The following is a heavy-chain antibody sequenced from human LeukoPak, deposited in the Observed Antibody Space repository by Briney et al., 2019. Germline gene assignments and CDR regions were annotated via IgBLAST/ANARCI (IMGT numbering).Heavy chain of an antibody. CDR2: ISYTGST. CDR1: GGSISSYS. CDR3: ARGSVYFDS. J-gene: IGHJ4*02. V-gene: IGHV4-59*01. Sequence: SETLSLTCTVSGGSISSYSVSWIRQPPGKGLEWIGYISYTGSTDYNPSLKSRVTISVDMSNNQFSLKVSSVTAADTAVYYCARGSVYFDSWGQGPLVTVSS.